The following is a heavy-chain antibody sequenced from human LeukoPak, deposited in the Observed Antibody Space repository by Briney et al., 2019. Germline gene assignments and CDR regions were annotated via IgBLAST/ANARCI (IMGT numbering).Heavy chain of an antibody. Sequence: PGGSLRLSCAASGFTFSSYSMNWVRQAPGKGLEWVSFISSSSSYIYYADSMKGRFTISRDNAKNSLDLQMNSLRTDDTALYYCAKGARGSSSWYFDFWGRGSLVTVSS. CDR2: ISSSSSYI. CDR1: GFTFSSYS. CDR3: AKGARGSSSWYFDF. V-gene: IGHV3-21*04. J-gene: IGHJ2*01.